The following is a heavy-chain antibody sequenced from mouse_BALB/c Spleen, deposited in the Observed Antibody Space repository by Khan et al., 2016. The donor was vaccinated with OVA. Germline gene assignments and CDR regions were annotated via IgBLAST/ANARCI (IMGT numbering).Heavy chain of an antibody. Sequence: EVQLQESGAELVRPGALVKLSCKASGFNIKDYYMHWVKQRPEQGLEWIGWIDPENGNTIYDPKFQGKASITADTSSNTAYLQLSSLTSEDTAVYYFARPASHYYGSSYGYWGQGTLVTVSA. CDR1: GFNIKDYY. D-gene: IGHD1-1*01. J-gene: IGHJ3*01. CDR3: ARPASHYYGSSYGY. CDR2: IDPENGNT. V-gene: IGHV14-1*02.